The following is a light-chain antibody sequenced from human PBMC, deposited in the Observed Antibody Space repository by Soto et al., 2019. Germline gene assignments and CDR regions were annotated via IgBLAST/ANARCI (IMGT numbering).Light chain of an antibody. CDR3: QQYDNSPFT. J-gene: IGKJ3*01. CDR2: GAS. V-gene: IGKV3-20*01. Sequence: EIVLTQSPGTLSLSPGERATLSWRASQRISASYLAWYQQKPGQAPRLLIYGASGRATGIPDRFSGSGSGTDFTLTISRLEPEDFAVYYCQQYDNSPFTFGPGTKVDIK. CDR1: QRISASY.